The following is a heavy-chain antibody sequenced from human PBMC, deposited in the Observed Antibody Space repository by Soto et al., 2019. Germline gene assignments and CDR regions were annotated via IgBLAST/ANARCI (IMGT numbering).Heavy chain of an antibody. V-gene: IGHV4-59*01. D-gene: IGHD1-1*01. Sequence: PSETLSLTCTVSGGSTSRYYWSWIRQPPGKGLEWIGYIYYSETTNYNPSLKSRVTISVDTSQNQFSLKLRSVTAADTAVYYCARDTTGTSLAFDLWGQGTLVTVSS. CDR2: IYYSETT. J-gene: IGHJ3*01. CDR1: GGSTSRYY. CDR3: ARDTTGTSLAFDL.